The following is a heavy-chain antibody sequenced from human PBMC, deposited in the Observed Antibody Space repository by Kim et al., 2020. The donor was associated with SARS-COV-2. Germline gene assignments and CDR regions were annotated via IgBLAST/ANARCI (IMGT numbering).Heavy chain of an antibody. J-gene: IGHJ5*02. D-gene: IGHD6-13*01. Sequence: FQGRVTMTRDTSTSTVYMELSSLRSEDTAVYYCARDHLSIGAAGSNWFDPWGQGTLVTVSS. CDR3: ARDHLSIGAAGSNWFDP. V-gene: IGHV1-46*01.